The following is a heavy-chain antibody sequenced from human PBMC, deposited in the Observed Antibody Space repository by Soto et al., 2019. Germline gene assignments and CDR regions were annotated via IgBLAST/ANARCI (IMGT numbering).Heavy chain of an antibody. CDR2: LGHGGST. CDR3: TREQSDDNYFDP. D-gene: IGHD6-19*01. J-gene: IGHJ5*02. V-gene: IGHV4-59*02. Sequence: SETLSLTCSVSGGSVLAFHWTWVRQPPGKGLEWVAFLGHGGSTDYNPSLKSRVAISLDKSKSQFSLRLISVTAADTAVYYCTREQSDDNYFDPWGQGTLVTVSS. CDR1: GGSVLAFH.